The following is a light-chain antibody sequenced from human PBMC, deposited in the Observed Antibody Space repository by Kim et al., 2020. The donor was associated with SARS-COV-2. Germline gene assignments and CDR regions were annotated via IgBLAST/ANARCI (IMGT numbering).Light chain of an antibody. CDR3: GPYTSSNTGV. J-gene: IGLJ3*02. CDR2: DVT. V-gene: IGLV2-14*03. Sequence: QSALTQPASVSGSPGQSITISCTGTSSDVGRYNYVVWYQQHPGKAPKFIIFDVTKRPSGVSSRFSGSKSGNTASLTISGLQADDEADYYCGPYTSSNTGVFGGGTQLTVL. CDR1: SSDVGRYNY.